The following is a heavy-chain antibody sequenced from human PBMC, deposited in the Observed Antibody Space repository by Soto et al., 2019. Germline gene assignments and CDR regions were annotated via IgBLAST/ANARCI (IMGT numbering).Heavy chain of an antibody. CDR3: AKDTYYHDSSGYYVFDY. J-gene: IGHJ4*02. CDR1: GFSFSSYG. CDR2: ISYDGSNK. V-gene: IGHV3-30*18. Sequence: GGSLRPSCAASGFSFSSYGMHWVRQTPGKGLEWVAGISYDGSNKYYVDYMKGRLTISRDNSKNTLDLQMNSLRAEDMAVYYCAKDTYYHDSSGYYVFDYWGPGTLVTVS. D-gene: IGHD3-22*01.